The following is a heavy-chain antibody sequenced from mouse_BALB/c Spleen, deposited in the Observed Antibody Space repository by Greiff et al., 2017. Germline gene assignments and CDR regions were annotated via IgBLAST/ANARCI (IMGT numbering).Heavy chain of an antibody. J-gene: IGHJ1*01. CDR1: GFTFSSYA. V-gene: IGHV5-6-5*01. CDR3: ARGMDYYGSSYWYFDV. D-gene: IGHD1-1*01. CDR2: ISSGGST. Sequence: EVQRVESGGGLVKPGGSLKLSCAASGFTFSSYAMSWVRQTPEKRLEWVASISSGGSTYYPDSVKGRFTISRDNARNILYLQMSSLRSEDTAMYYCARGMDYYGSSYWYFDVWGAGTTVTVSS.